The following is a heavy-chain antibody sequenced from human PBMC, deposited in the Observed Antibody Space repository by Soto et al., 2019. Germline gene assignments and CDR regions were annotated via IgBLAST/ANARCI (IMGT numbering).Heavy chain of an antibody. CDR1: GGSIGSFF. CDR3: ARDLGYYDSSGYYPLDAFDI. Sequence: SETLSLTCTVSGGSIGSFFWSWIRQPPGKGLEWIGYIYFSGTTNYNPSLKSRATISVDTSKNQFSLKLMSVTAADTAVYYCARDLGYYDSSGYYPLDAFDIWGQGTMVTVSS. V-gene: IGHV4-59*01. D-gene: IGHD3-22*01. CDR2: IYFSGTT. J-gene: IGHJ3*02.